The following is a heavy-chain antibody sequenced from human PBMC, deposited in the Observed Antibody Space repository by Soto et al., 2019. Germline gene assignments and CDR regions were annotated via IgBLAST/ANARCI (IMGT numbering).Heavy chain of an antibody. D-gene: IGHD2-2*01. CDR3: ARGGPDIVLVPAAMSGCWFDP. CDR1: GYTFTSYD. Sequence: ASVKVSCKASGYTFTSYDINWVRQATGQGLEWMGWMNPNSGNTGYAQKFQGRVTMTRNTSISTAYMELSSLRSEDTAVYYCARGGPDIVLVPAAMSGCWFDPWGQGTLVTVSS. CDR2: MNPNSGNT. J-gene: IGHJ5*02. V-gene: IGHV1-8*01.